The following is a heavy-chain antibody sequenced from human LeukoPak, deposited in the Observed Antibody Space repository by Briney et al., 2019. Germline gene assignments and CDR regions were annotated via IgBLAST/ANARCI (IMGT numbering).Heavy chain of an antibody. CDR3: AKETLVVGKGVFDF. CDR1: GFTFSSYA. J-gene: IGHJ3*01. CDR2: ISGDGGNT. D-gene: IGHD3-10*01. Sequence: GGSLRLSCAASGFTFSSYAMSWVRQAPGKGLEWVSAISGDGGNTFYTDSLKGRFTISRGNSKNTVFLQMSSLRAEDTAVYYCAKETLVVGKGVFDFWGQGTMVTVSS. V-gene: IGHV3-23*01.